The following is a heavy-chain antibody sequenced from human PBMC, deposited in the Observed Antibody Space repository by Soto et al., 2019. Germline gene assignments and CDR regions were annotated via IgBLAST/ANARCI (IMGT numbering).Heavy chain of an antibody. J-gene: IGHJ6*02. Sequence: GGSLRLSCAESGFTFSSYGMHWVRQAPGKGLEWVAVIWYDGSNKYYADSVKGRFTISRDNSKNTLYLQMNSLRAEDTAVYYCARDAYCGGDCSGGNYYYGMDVWGQGTTVTVSS. CDR2: IWYDGSNK. D-gene: IGHD2-21*02. CDR1: GFTFSSYG. V-gene: IGHV3-33*01. CDR3: ARDAYCGGDCSGGNYYYGMDV.